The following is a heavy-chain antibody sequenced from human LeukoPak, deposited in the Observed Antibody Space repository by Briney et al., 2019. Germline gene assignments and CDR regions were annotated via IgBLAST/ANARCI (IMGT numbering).Heavy chain of an antibody. J-gene: IGHJ4*02. CDR1: GFTFSSYA. V-gene: IGHV3-23*01. D-gene: IGHD3-10*01. Sequence: GGSLRLSCAASGFTFSSYAMSWVRQAPGKGLEWVSAISGSGGSTYYADSVKGRLTISRDNAKNPLYLQMNSLRAEDTALYYCARVRVSVYYGSGSYPYYFDYWGQGTLVTVSS. CDR3: ARVRVSVYYGSGSYPYYFDY. CDR2: ISGSGGST.